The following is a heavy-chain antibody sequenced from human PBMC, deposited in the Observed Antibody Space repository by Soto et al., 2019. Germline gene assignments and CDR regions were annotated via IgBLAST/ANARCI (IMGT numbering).Heavy chain of an antibody. Sequence: SETLSLTCTVSGGSISSYYWSWIRQPPGKGLEWIGYIYYSGSTNYNPSLKSRVTISVDTSKNQFSLKLSSVTAADTAVYYCARDRSGSYDYWGQGTLVTVSS. J-gene: IGHJ4*02. CDR3: ARDRSGSYDY. CDR1: GGSISSYY. V-gene: IGHV4-59*01. D-gene: IGHD1-26*01. CDR2: IYYSGST.